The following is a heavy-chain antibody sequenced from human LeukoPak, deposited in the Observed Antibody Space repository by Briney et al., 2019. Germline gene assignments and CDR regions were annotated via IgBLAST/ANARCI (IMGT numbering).Heavy chain of an antibody. CDR1: GFTFSSYG. J-gene: IGHJ4*02. V-gene: IGHV3-30*18. D-gene: IGHD2-15*01. CDR2: ISYDGSNK. CDR3: AKDSPNCSGGSCYSGGLDY. Sequence: QPGMSLRLSCAASGFTFSSYGMNWVRQAPGKGLEWVAVISYDGSNKYYADSVKGRFTISRDNSKNTLYLQMNSLRAEDTAVYYCAKDSPNCSGGSCYSGGLDYWGQGTLVTVSS.